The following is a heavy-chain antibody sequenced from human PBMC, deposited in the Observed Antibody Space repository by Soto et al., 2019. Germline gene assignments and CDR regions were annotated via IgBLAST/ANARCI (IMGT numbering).Heavy chain of an antibody. D-gene: IGHD3-22*01. V-gene: IGHV1-69*12. J-gene: IGHJ4*02. Sequence: QVQLVQSGAEVKKPGSSVKVSCKASGGTFSSYAISWVRQAPGQGLEWMGGIIPIFGTANYAQKFQGRVTMTADESTSTAYMELSSLRSEDTAVYYCARDTGYYDSSGYCFDYWGQGTLVTVSS. CDR3: ARDTGYYDSSGYCFDY. CDR2: IIPIFGTA. CDR1: GGTFSSYA.